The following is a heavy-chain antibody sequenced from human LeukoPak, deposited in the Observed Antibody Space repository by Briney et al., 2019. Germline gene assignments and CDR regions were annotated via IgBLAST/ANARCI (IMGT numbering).Heavy chain of an antibody. J-gene: IGHJ4*02. Sequence: PSETLSLTCAVYGGSFSGYYWSWIRQPPGKGLEWIGEINHSGSTNYNPSLKSRVTISVDTSKNQFSLKLSSVTAADTAVCYCARGRRWLQLFDYWGQGTLVTVSS. CDR3: ARGRRWLQLFDY. CDR2: INHSGST. CDR1: GGSFSGYY. V-gene: IGHV4-34*01. D-gene: IGHD5-24*01.